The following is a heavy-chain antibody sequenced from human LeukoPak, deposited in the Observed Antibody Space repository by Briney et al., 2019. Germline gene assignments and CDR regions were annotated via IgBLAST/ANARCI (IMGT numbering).Heavy chain of an antibody. CDR2: IRYDGSNK. CDR3: ARVVPAATNWIDY. D-gene: IGHD2-2*01. Sequence: PGGSLRLSCAASGFTFSNFAMHWVRQAPGKGLGWVAFIRYDGSNKYYADSVKGRFTISRDNSKNTLYLQMNSLRAEDTAVYYCARVVPAATNWIDYWGQGTLVTVSS. CDR1: GFTFSNFA. V-gene: IGHV3-30-3*01. J-gene: IGHJ4*02.